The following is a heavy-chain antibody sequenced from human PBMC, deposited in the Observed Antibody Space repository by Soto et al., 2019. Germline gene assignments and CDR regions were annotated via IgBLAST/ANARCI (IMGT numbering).Heavy chain of an antibody. Sequence: PSETLSLTCAVYGGSFSGYYWSWIRQPPGKGLEWIGEINHSGSTNYNPSLKSRVTISVDTSKNQFSLKLSSVTAAGTAVYYCARGKGGITIFGVVSRPYYYGMDVWGQGTTVTVS. D-gene: IGHD3-3*01. J-gene: IGHJ6*02. V-gene: IGHV4-34*01. CDR2: INHSGST. CDR3: ARGKGGITIFGVVSRPYYYGMDV. CDR1: GGSFSGYY.